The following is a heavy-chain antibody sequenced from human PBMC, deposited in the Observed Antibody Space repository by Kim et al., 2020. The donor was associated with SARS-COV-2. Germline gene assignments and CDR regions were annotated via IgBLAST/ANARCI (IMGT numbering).Heavy chain of an antibody. D-gene: IGHD2-2*01. V-gene: IGHV3-30*04. Sequence: GGSLRLSCAASGFTFSSYAMHWVRQAPGKGLEWVAVISYDGSNKYYADSVKGRFTISRDNSKNTLYLQMNSLRAEDTAVYYCARDHCSSTSCYSIYWYFDLWGRGTLVTVSS. J-gene: IGHJ2*01. CDR2: ISYDGSNK. CDR3: ARDHCSSTSCYSIYWYFDL. CDR1: GFTFSSYA.